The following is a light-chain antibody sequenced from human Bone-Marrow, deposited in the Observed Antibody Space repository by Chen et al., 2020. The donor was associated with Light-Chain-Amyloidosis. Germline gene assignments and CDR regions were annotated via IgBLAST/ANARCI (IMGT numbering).Light chain of an antibody. Sequence: QSALTQPASVSRSPGQSIPISCTRTSSDVGGDNPVSWYQQHPDKAPTLMIYEVTNRPSWVPDRFSGSKSDNTASLTISGLQTEDEADYFCSSYTITNTLVFGSGTRVTVL. CDR3: SSYTITNTLV. CDR2: EVT. J-gene: IGLJ1*01. V-gene: IGLV2-14*01. CDR1: SSDVGGDNP.